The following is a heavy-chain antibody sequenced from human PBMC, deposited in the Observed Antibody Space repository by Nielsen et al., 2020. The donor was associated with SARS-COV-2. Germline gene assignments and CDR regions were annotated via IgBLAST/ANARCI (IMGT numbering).Heavy chain of an antibody. Sequence: GESLKISCAASGFTFSSYAMSWVRQAPGKGLEWVSAISGSGGSTYYADSVKGRFTISRDNSKNTLYLQMNSLRAEDTAVYYCAKDREGSGYYYEFDYWGQGTLVTVSS. CDR3: AKDREGSGYYYEFDY. CDR2: ISGSGGST. CDR1: GFTFSSYA. D-gene: IGHD3-22*01. J-gene: IGHJ4*02. V-gene: IGHV3-23*01.